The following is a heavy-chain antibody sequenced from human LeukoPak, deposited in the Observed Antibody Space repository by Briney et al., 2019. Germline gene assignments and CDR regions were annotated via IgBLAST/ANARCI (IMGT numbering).Heavy chain of an antibody. V-gene: IGHV4-61*01. CDR2: IYYSGST. CDR1: GGSVSSGSYY. D-gene: IGHD5-24*01. Sequence: SETLSLTCTVSGGSVSSGSYYWSCLRQPPGKVLEWIGYIYYSGSTNYSPSLKSRVTISVDTSKNQFSLKLTSVAAADTAVYYCASVRSGRYYFDYWGQGTLVTVSS. CDR3: ASVRSGRYYFDY. J-gene: IGHJ4*02.